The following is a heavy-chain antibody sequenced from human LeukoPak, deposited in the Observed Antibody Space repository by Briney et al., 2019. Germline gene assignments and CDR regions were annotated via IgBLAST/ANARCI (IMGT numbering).Heavy chain of an antibody. Sequence: SETLSLTCTVSGLSISANSWSWIRQPPGKGLESIGYIYNSVTTNYNPSLTSRVTISVDTSKNQLSLKLSSATAADTAVYYCARGARSSDYWGQGTLVTVSS. CDR1: GLSISANS. D-gene: IGHD3-10*01. CDR3: ARGARSSDY. J-gene: IGHJ4*02. CDR2: IYNSVTT. V-gene: IGHV4-59*13.